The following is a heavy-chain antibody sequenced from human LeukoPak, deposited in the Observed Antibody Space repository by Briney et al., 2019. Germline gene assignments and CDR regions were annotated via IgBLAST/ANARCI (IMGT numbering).Heavy chain of an antibody. J-gene: IGHJ4*02. Sequence: GGSLRLSCAASGFTFSSYSMNWVRQAPGKGLEWVSSISSSSGYIYYADSVKGRFTISRDNAKNSLYLQMNSLRAEDTAVYYCARAGDYGDYVGYFDYWGQGTLVTVSS. CDR2: ISSSSGYI. V-gene: IGHV3-21*01. CDR1: GFTFSSYS. CDR3: ARAGDYGDYVGYFDY. D-gene: IGHD4-17*01.